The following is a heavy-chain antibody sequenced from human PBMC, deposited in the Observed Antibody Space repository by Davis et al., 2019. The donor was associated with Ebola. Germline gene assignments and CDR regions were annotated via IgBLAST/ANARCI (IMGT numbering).Heavy chain of an antibody. J-gene: IGHJ4*02. CDR1: GGSTTTYY. Sequence: SETLSLTCTVSGGSTTTYYCRCIRQPPGKGLEWIGYTSYSGSTNYNPSLKRRVTISVDTSKNQFSLKLSSVTAADTAVYYCARGAVAGLPFDYWGQGTLVTVSS. D-gene: IGHD6-19*01. CDR3: ARGAVAGLPFDY. V-gene: IGHV4-59*01. CDR2: TSYSGST.